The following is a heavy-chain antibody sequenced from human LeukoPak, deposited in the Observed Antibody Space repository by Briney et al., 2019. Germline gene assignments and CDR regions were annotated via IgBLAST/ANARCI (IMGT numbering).Heavy chain of an antibody. CDR3: ARYTVVSSPGAFDL. J-gene: IGHJ3*01. CDR1: GFTFRSFW. Sequence: QAGGSLRLSCAASGFTFRSFWMSWVRQAPGKRLEWVANIKQNGAEEYYMDSVKGRFAISRDNAKNSVSLQMNSLRVEDTAMYYCARYTVVSSPGAFDLWGQGTMVTASS. V-gene: IGHV3-7*03. D-gene: IGHD2-21*01. CDR2: IKQNGAEE.